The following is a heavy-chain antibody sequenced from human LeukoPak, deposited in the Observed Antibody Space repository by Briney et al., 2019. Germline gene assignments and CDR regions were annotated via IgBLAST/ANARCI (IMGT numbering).Heavy chain of an antibody. CDR2: ISAYNGNT. J-gene: IGHJ3*02. Sequence: ASVKVSCKASGYTFTSYGISWVRQAPGQGLEWMGWISAYNGNTNYAQKLQGRVTMTTDTSTSTAYMELRSLRSDDTAVYYCARSGAIVMVTWDAFDIWGQGTMATVSS. CDR1: GYTFTSYG. V-gene: IGHV1-18*01. D-gene: IGHD3-22*01. CDR3: ARSGAIVMVTWDAFDI.